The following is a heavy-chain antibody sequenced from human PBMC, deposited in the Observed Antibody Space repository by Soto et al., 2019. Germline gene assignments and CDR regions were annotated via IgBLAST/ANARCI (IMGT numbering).Heavy chain of an antibody. CDR1: GASISSSSSY. J-gene: IGHJ5*02. Sequence: SATLSLTRTVYGASISSSSSYWGCIRQPQGKGLEWIGSIYYSGSTYYNPSLKSRVTISVDTSKNQFSLKLSSVTAADTAVYYCASPKIAFYNWFDPWGQGTLVTVS. D-gene: IGHD3-3*02. CDR2: IYYSGST. CDR3: ASPKIAFYNWFDP. V-gene: IGHV4-39*01.